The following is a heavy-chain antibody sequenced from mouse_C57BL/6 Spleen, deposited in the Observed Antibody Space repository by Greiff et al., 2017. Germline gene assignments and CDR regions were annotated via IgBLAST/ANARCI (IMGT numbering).Heavy chain of an antibody. J-gene: IGHJ2*01. D-gene: IGHD4-1*01. Sequence: DVHLVESGGGLVKPGGSLKLSCAASGFTFSDYGMHWVRQATEKGLEWVAYISSGSSTIYYADNVKGRVTISRDNAKTTLFLQMTSLRSEDTAMYYCAKSLNWDFAYWGQGTTLTVSS. CDR2: ISSGSSTI. V-gene: IGHV5-17*01. CDR1: GFTFSDYG. CDR3: AKSLNWDFAY.